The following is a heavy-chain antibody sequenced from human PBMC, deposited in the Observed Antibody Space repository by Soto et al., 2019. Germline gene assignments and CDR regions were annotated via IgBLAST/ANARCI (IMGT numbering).Heavy chain of an antibody. CDR2: IFYSGST. CDR1: GGSISSYY. D-gene: IGHD3-10*01. V-gene: IGHV4-59*01. Sequence: QVQLQESGPGLVKPSETLSLTCTVSGGSISSYYWSWIRQPPGKGLEWIGYIFYSGSTNYNPSLKRRVTISVGTSKNQFSLKLSSVTAADTAVYYCARAGPEMDYWGQGTLVTVSS. CDR3: ARAGPEMDY. J-gene: IGHJ4*02.